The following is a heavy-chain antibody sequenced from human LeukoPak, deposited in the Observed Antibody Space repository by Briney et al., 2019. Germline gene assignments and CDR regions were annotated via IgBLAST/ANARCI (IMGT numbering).Heavy chain of an antibody. Sequence: PGGSLRLSCAASGFTFSSYSMNWVRQAPGKGLEWVSYISSSSSTIYYADSVKGRFTISRDNAKNSLYLQMNSPRAEDTAVYYCARETYCSGGSCYPYYFDYWGQGTLVTVSS. D-gene: IGHD2-15*01. J-gene: IGHJ4*02. V-gene: IGHV3-48*01. CDR3: ARETYCSGGSCYPYYFDY. CDR1: GFTFSSYS. CDR2: ISSSSSTI.